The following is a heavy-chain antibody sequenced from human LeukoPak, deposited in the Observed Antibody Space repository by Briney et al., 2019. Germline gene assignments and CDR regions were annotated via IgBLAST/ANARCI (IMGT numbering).Heavy chain of an antibody. CDR1: GGSISSYY. Sequence: PSETLSLTCTVSGGSISSYYWSWIRQPPGKGLEWIGYIYYSGSTNYNPSLKSRVTISVDASKNQFSLKLSSVTAADTAVYYCARRAEQDTAMVQFDYWGQGTLVTVSS. J-gene: IGHJ4*02. D-gene: IGHD5-18*01. CDR2: IYYSGST. CDR3: ARRAEQDTAMVQFDY. V-gene: IGHV4-59*12.